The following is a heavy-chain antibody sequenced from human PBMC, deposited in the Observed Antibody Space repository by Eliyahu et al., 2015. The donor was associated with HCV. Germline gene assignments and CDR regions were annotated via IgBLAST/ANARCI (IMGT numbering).Heavy chain of an antibody. J-gene: IGHJ6*03. CDR2: IKQDGSEK. CDR3: ARDRRSSSIFYYYYYYMDV. Sequence: EVQLVESGGGLVQPGGSLRLSCAASGFTFSSYWMSWVRQAPGKGLEWVANIKQDGSEKYYVDSVKGRFTISRDNAKNSLYLQMNSLRAEDTAVYYCARDRRSSSIFYYYYYYMDVWGKGTTVTVSS. V-gene: IGHV3-7*03. D-gene: IGHD6-6*01. CDR1: GFTFSSYW.